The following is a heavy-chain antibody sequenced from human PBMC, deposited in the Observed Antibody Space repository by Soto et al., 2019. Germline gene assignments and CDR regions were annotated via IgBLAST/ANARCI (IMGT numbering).Heavy chain of an antibody. Sequence: SETLSLTCTVSGGSISSYYWSWIRQPPGKGLEWIGYIYYSGSTNYNPSLKSRVTISVDTSKNQFSLKLSSVTAADTAVYYCAISPVAGYNWFDPRGEGTLVTVFS. V-gene: IGHV4-59*12. CDR1: GGSISSYY. J-gene: IGHJ5*02. D-gene: IGHD6-19*01. CDR2: IYYSGST. CDR3: AISPVAGYNWFDP.